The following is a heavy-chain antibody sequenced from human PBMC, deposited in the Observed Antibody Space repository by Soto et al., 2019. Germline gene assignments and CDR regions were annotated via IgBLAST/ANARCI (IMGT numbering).Heavy chain of an antibody. CDR1: GFTFSSYA. V-gene: IGHV3-23*01. CDR3: ANPLMITFGGAYRPFDY. CDR2: ISGSGGST. D-gene: IGHD3-16*01. Sequence: EVQLLESGGGLVQPGGSLRLSCAASGFTFSSYAMSWVRQAPGKGLEWVSAISGSGGSTYYADSVKGRFTISRDNSKNTLYLQMNSLRAEDTAVYYCANPLMITFGGAYRPFDYWGQGTLVTVSS. J-gene: IGHJ4*02.